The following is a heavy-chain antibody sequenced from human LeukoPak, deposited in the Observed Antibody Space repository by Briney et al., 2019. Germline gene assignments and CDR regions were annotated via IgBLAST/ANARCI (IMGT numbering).Heavy chain of an antibody. J-gene: IGHJ4*02. CDR2: IYYVGST. V-gene: IGHV4-59*01. Sequence: PSETLSLTCTVSGGSISSYYWSWIREPPGEGLEWIGYIYYVGSTDYNPSLKSRVTISKDTSKTQFSLRLSSVPAADTAVYYCARARLDSSGRFDYWGQGTLVTVSS. CDR3: ARARLDSSGRFDY. D-gene: IGHD3-22*01. CDR1: GGSISSYY.